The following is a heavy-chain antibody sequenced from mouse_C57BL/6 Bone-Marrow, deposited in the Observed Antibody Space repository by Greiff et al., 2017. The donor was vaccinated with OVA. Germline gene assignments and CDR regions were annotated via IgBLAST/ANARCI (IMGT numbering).Heavy chain of an antibody. CDR2: ISSGGSYT. V-gene: IGHV5-6*01. J-gene: IGHJ2*01. D-gene: IGHD1-1*01. CDR3: ATHGDYGSFFDY. CDR1: GFTFSSYG. Sequence: EVQLVESGGDLVKPGGSLKLSCAASGFTFSSYGMSWVRQTPDKRLEWVATISSGGSYTYYPDSVKGRFTISRDNAKNTLYLQMSSLKSEDTAMYYCATHGDYGSFFDYWGQGTTLTVSS.